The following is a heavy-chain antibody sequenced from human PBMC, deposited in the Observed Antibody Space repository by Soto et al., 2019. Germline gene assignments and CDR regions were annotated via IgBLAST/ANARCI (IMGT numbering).Heavy chain of an antibody. D-gene: IGHD2-15*01. V-gene: IGHV3-7*01. Sequence: GGSLRLSCAAAGFTFRNYAMNWVRQAPGKGLELVANIKEDGSEKHYVDSVKGRFTISRDNAKNSLYLQMNSLRVEDTAVYFCSRDVVVGAKALNYWGQGALVTVSS. CDR1: GFTFRNYA. J-gene: IGHJ4*02. CDR3: SRDVVVGAKALNY. CDR2: IKEDGSEK.